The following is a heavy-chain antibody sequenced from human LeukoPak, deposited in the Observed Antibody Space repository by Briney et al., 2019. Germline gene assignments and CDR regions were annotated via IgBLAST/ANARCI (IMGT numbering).Heavy chain of an antibody. J-gene: IGHJ5*02. Sequence: SETLSLTCKVSGYPIGLGYYWVWIRQAPGRGLQWIGGFHRGRIQYNSALKTRVTISIDLCKNPFSLRMWPVTAADTAFYFCARAPSSYESGNGYPNLGWLDPWGQGALVTVSS. CDR3: ARAPSSYESGNGYPNLGWLDP. CDR2: FHRGRI. V-gene: IGHV4-38-2*02. CDR1: GYPIGLGYY. D-gene: IGHD5-24*01.